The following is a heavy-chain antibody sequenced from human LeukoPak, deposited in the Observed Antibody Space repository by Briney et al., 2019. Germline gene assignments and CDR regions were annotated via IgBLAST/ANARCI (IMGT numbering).Heavy chain of an antibody. CDR2: TYYRSKWYN. D-gene: IGHD6-19*01. V-gene: IGHV6-1*01. Sequence: SQTLSLTCAISGDTVSSDSVAWNWIRQSPSRGLEWLGRTYYRSKWYNDYAVSVKSRITITPDTSKNQFSLQLNSVTPEDTAVYYCARDGRPSSGWWGDAFDIWGQGTMVTVSS. CDR3: ARDGRPSSGWWGDAFDI. J-gene: IGHJ3*02. CDR1: GDTVSSDSVA.